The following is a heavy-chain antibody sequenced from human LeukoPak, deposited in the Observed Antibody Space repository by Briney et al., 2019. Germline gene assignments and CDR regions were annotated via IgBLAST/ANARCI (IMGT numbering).Heavy chain of an antibody. Sequence: QPGGSLRLSCAPSGFTFSSYAMNWVRQAPGKGLEWVSAISGSGCSTYYGDSVKGRFTISRDNSKNTLYLQMNSLRAEDTAIYYCAKDRAASAGFEFQHWGQGTLVTVSS. J-gene: IGHJ1*01. D-gene: IGHD6-13*01. V-gene: IGHV3-23*01. CDR2: ISGSGCST. CDR3: AKDRAASAGFEFQH. CDR1: GFTFSSYA.